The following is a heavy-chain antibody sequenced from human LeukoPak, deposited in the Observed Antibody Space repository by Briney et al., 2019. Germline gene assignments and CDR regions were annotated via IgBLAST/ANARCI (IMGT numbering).Heavy chain of an antibody. CDR3: ARVSYYDSSGYSVSRRGDAFDI. J-gene: IGHJ3*02. D-gene: IGHD3-22*01. CDR1: GFTFSSYW. V-gene: IGHV3-7*01. CDR2: IKQDGSKK. Sequence: GGSLRLSCAASGFTFSSYWMSWVRQAPGKGLEWVANIKQDGSKKYYVDSVKGRFTISRDNAKNSLYLQMNSLRAEDTAVYYCARVSYYDSSGYSVSRRGDAFDIWGQGTMVTVSS.